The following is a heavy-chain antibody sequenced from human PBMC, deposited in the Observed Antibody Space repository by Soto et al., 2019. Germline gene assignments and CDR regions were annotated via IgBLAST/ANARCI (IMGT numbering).Heavy chain of an antibody. J-gene: IGHJ6*02. D-gene: IGHD2-2*01. CDR3: VFGDCTSSSCSYYFYGLDV. V-gene: IGHV1-69*13. Sequence: SVKVSCKASGGTFSRNAISWVRQAPGQGLEWMGGIIPFFHAPNYAQKFQGRVTITADESTSIVFMEMSSLTSEDTAIYYCVFGDCTSSSCSYYFYGLDVWGQGTTVTVSS. CDR2: IIPFFHAP. CDR1: GGTFSRNA.